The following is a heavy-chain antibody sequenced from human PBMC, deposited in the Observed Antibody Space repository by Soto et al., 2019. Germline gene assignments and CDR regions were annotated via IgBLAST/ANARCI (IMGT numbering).Heavy chain of an antibody. J-gene: IGHJ4*02. CDR2: INWNGGST. CDR1: GFTFDDYG. V-gene: IGHV3-20*04. D-gene: IGHD2-15*01. Sequence: GGSLRLSCAASGFTFDDYGMSWVRQAPGKGLEWVSGINWNGGSTGYADSVKGRFTISRDNAKNSLYLQMNSLRAEDTALYYCARIGRYCSGGSCYSSGFDYWGQGTLVTVSS. CDR3: ARIGRYCSGGSCYSSGFDY.